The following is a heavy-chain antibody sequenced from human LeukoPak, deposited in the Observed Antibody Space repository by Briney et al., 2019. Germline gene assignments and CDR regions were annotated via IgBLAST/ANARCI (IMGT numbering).Heavy chain of an antibody. V-gene: IGHV3-48*03. CDR1: GFTFSSYE. J-gene: IGHJ6*03. D-gene: IGHD3-22*01. CDR3: ARDYYDSSGYYGYYYYYMDV. Sequence: GGSLRLSCAASGFTFSSYEMNWVRQAPGKGLEWVSYISSSGSTIYHADSVKGRFTISRDNAKNSLCLQMNSLRAEDTAVYYCARDYYDSSGYYGYYYYYMDVWGRGTTVTISS. CDR2: ISSSGSTI.